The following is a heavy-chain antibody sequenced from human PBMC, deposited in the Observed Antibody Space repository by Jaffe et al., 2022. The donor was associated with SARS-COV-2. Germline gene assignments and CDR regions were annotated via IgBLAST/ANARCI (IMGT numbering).Heavy chain of an antibody. CDR2: IYHSGST. CDR1: GYSISSGYY. Sequence: QVQLQESGPGLVKPSETLSLTCTVSGYSISSGYYWGWIRQPPRKGLEWIGNIYHSGSTYYNPSLKSRVTISVDTSKNQFSLKLSSVTAADTAVYYCASGTPPGAGTYFDYWGQGTLVTVSS. CDR3: ASGTPPGAGTYFDY. J-gene: IGHJ4*02. D-gene: IGHD6-19*01. V-gene: IGHV4-38-2*02.